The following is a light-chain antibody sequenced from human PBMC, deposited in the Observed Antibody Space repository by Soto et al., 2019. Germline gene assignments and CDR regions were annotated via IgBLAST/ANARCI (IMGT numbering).Light chain of an antibody. Sequence: ESVLTQSPGTLSLSPGERATLSCRASQSIRSNYLAWYQQKPGQAPRLLIYGASSRATGIPDRFSGSGSGTDFTLTISRLEPEDFAVYYCQQYGSSLYTFGQGTKLEIK. CDR2: GAS. V-gene: IGKV3-20*01. CDR3: QQYGSSLYT. CDR1: QSIRSNY. J-gene: IGKJ2*01.